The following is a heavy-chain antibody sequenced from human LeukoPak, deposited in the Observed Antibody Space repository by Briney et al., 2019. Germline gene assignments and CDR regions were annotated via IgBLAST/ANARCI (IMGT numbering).Heavy chain of an antibody. CDR1: GFTFSSYE. J-gene: IGHJ4*02. V-gene: IGHV3-48*03. Sequence: GGSLRLSCAASGFTFSSYEMNWVRQAPGKGLEWVSYISSSGSTIYYADSVKGRFTISRDNSKNTLYLQMNSLRAEDTAVYYCAKGRIAVAGLIDYWGQGTLVTVSS. CDR3: AKGRIAVAGLIDY. D-gene: IGHD6-19*01. CDR2: ISSSGSTI.